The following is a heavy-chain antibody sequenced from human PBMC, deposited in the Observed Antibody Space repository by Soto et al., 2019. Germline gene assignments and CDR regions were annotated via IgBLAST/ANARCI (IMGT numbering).Heavy chain of an antibody. V-gene: IGHV1-69*13. J-gene: IGHJ4*02. CDR2: IIPILGTT. CDR1: RDTFDSYS. CDR3: AAGGRDGYIK. Sequence: SVKVSCKTSRDTFDSYSITWVRQAPGQGLEWMGGIIPILGTTKYAQKFQGRVTMTADESTTTAHMELSSLRFEDRALYYCAAGGRDGYIKWGQGTQVTVSS. D-gene: IGHD5-18*01.